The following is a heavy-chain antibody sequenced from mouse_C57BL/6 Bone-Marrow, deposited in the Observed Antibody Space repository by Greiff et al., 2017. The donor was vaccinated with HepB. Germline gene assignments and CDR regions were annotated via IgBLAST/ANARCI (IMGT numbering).Heavy chain of an antibody. CDR3: ARYSLNYYGSSYDCAMDY. Sequence: EVQLQESGPELVKPGASVKMSCKASGYTFTDYNMHWVKQSHGKSLEWIGYINPNNGGTSYNQKFKGKATLTVNKSSSTAYMELRSLTSEDSAVYYCARYSLNYYGSSYDCAMDYWGQGTSVTVSS. J-gene: IGHJ4*01. D-gene: IGHD1-1*01. CDR2: INPNNGGT. V-gene: IGHV1-22*01. CDR1: GYTFTDYN.